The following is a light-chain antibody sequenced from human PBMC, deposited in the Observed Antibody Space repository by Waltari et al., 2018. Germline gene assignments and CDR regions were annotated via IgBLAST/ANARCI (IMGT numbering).Light chain of an antibody. J-gene: IGLJ2*01. CDR2: EVS. CDR1: SSDVGGYNY. Sequence: QSALTQPASVSGSPGQSITISCTGTSSDVGGYNYVSWYQQHPGKAPKLMIYEVSKRPSGVSNRFSGSKSGNTASLTSSGLQAEDEADYYCSSYTSSSTLEVVFGGGTKLTVL. CDR3: SSYTSSSTLEVV. V-gene: IGLV2-14*01.